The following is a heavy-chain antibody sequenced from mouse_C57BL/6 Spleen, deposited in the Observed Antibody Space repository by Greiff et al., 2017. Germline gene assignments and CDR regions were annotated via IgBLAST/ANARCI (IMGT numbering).Heavy chain of an antibody. CDR1: GYTFTSYW. D-gene: IGHD2-4*01. CDR2: IDPSDSYT. CDR3: AVIYYDHPVYFDY. V-gene: IGHV1-50*01. Sequence: QVQLQQPGAELVKPGASVKLSCKASGYTFTSYWMQWVKQRPGQGLEWIGEIDPSDSYTNYNQKFKGKATLTVDTSSSTAYMQLSSLTSEDSAVYYCAVIYYDHPVYFDYWGQGTTLTVSS. J-gene: IGHJ2*01.